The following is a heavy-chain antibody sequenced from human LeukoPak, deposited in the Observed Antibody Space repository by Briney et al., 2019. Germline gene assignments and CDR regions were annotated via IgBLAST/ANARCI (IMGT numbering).Heavy chain of an antibody. CDR3: AKGPGNYYDSSGYRYYFDY. Sequence: GGYLRLSCAASGFTFSSYAMSWVRQAPGKGLEWVSAISGSGGSTYYADSVKGRFTISRDNSKNTLYLQMNSLRAEDTAVYYCAKGPGNYYDSSGYRYYFDYQAQGTLVTVSS. CDR2: ISGSGGST. D-gene: IGHD3-22*01. V-gene: IGHV3-23*01. J-gene: IGHJ4*02. CDR1: GFTFSSYA.